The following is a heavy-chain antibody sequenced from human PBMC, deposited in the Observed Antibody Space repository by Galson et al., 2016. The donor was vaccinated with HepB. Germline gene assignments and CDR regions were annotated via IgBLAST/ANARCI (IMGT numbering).Heavy chain of an antibody. CDR2: ISANSGNT. D-gene: IGHD5-18*01. Sequence: SVKVSCKASGYTFTTYGISWVRQAPGQGLEWMGWISANSGNTNYAQKFQGRVTMTRDTSTSTAYMELRSLRSDDTAVYYCARWDRGYSFVEEAFDIWGQGTLVTVSS. V-gene: IGHV1-18*01. CDR3: ARWDRGYSFVEEAFDI. J-gene: IGHJ3*02. CDR1: GYTFTTYG.